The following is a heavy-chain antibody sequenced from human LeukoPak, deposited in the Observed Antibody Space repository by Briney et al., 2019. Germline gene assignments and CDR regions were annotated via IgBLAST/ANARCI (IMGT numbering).Heavy chain of an antibody. CDR1: GGSISSYY. CDR2: IYYSGST. J-gene: IGHJ6*03. D-gene: IGHD3-3*01. CDR3: ARQVHGFLEWLLSYMDV. Sequence: SETLSLTCTVSGGSISSYYWSWIRQPPGKGLEWIRYIYYSGSTNYNPSLKSRVTISVDTSKNQFSLKLSSVTAADTAVYYCARQVHGFLEWLLSYMDVWGKGTTVTVSS. V-gene: IGHV4-59*08.